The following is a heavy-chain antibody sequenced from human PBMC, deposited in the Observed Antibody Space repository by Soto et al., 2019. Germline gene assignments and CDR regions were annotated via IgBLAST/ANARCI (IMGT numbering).Heavy chain of an antibody. V-gene: IGHV1-18*01. CDR2: ISAYNGNT. J-gene: IGHJ6*02. Sequence: QVQLVQSGAEVKKPGASVKVSCKASGYTFTSYGIIWVRQAPGQGLEWRGWISAYNGNTNYAQKLQGRVTMTTDTPTSTAYMELRILRSDETAVYCCARAYYYGSGSYRGPYGMDVWGQGTTVTVSS. D-gene: IGHD3-10*01. CDR1: GYTFTSYG. CDR3: ARAYYYGSGSYRGPYGMDV.